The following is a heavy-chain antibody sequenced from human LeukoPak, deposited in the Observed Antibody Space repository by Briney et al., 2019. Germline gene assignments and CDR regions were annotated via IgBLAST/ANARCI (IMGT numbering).Heavy chain of an antibody. Sequence: ASVKVSCKASGYTFTSYDINWVRQATGRGLEWMGWMNPNSGNTGYAQKLQGRVTMTTDPSTTTAYMELRSLRSDDTAVYYCARSSHRDGDTFDYWGQGTLVTVSS. CDR3: ARSSHRDGDTFDY. J-gene: IGHJ4*02. D-gene: IGHD3-10*01. CDR1: GYTFTSYD. CDR2: MNPNSGNT. V-gene: IGHV1-8*02.